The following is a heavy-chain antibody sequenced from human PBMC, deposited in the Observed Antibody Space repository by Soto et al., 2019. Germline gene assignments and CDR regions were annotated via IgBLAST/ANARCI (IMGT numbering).Heavy chain of an antibody. CDR2: ISDDSSYI. D-gene: IGHD3-16*01. J-gene: IGHJ1*01. V-gene: IGHV3-21*06. CDR1: GFMFSAYT. CDR3: ATPYYFNH. Sequence: GGSLRLSCAASGFMFSAYTMNWVRQAPGKGLEWLSSISDDSSYIDYADSLRGRFTVSSDNARNSLSLQIDSLGVEDTAVYYCATPYYFNHWGPGTLVTVSS.